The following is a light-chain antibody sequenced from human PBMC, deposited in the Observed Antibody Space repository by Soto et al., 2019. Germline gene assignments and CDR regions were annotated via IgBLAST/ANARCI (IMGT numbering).Light chain of an antibody. CDR1: QGISSA. V-gene: IGKV1-13*02. Sequence: AIQLTQSPSSLSASVGDRVTITCRASQGISSALAWYQQKPGKAPKLLIYDASSLESGVPSRFSGSGFGTDFTLTISSPQPEDFATYYCQQFNSYPRFGGGTKVDIK. J-gene: IGKJ4*01. CDR3: QQFNSYPR. CDR2: DAS.